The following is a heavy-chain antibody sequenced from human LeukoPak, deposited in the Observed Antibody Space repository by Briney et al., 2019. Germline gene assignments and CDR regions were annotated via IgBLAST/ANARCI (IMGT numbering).Heavy chain of an antibody. CDR2: IYTSGST. CDR1: GGSISSGSYY. V-gene: IGHV4-61*02. J-gene: IGHJ5*02. CDR3: ARVPITGTTRWFDP. D-gene: IGHD1-20*01. Sequence: SQTLSLTCTVSGGSISSGSYYWSWIRQPAGKGLEWIRRIYTSGSTNYNPSLKSRVTISVDTSKNQFSLKLSSVTAADTAVYYCARVPITGTTRWFDPWGQGTLVTVSS.